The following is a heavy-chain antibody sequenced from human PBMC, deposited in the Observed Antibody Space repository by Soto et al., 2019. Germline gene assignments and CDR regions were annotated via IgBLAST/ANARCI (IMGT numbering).Heavy chain of an antibody. CDR3: ARREGARYGYYWYFDL. CDR1: GGSISSSSYY. J-gene: IGHJ2*01. V-gene: IGHV4-39*01. CDR2: IYYSGST. D-gene: IGHD5-18*01. Sequence: QLQLQESGPGLVKPSETLSLTCTVSGGSISSSSYYWGWIRQPPGKGLEWIGSIYYSGSTYYNPSLKSRVTISVDTSKNQFSLKLSSVTAADTAVYYCARREGARYGYYWYFDLWGRGTLVTVSS.